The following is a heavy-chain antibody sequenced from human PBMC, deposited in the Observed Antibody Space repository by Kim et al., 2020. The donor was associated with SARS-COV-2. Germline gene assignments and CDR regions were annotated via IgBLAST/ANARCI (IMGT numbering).Heavy chain of an antibody. D-gene: IGHD4-17*01. CDR2: IYSGGST. J-gene: IGHJ3*02. Sequence: GGSLRLSCAASGFTVTSNYMSWVRQAPGKGLEWVSGIYSGGSTYYADSVKGRFTISRDNSKNTLYLQMNSLTAEDTAVYYCARDSTVTTTRAFDIWGQGTLVTVSS. CDR3: ARDSTVTTTRAFDI. CDR1: GFTVTSNY. V-gene: IGHV3-66*01.